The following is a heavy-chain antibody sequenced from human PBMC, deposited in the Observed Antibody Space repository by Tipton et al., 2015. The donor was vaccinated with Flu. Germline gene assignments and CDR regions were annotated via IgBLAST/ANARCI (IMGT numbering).Heavy chain of an antibody. V-gene: IGHV4-61*02. CDR3: ALNYVAGLDY. D-gene: IGHD3-16*01. J-gene: IGHJ4*02. CDR2: IYTSGST. Sequence: TLSLTCTVSGGSISSSSYYWGWIRQPPGKGLEWIGRIYTSGSTNYNPSLKSRVTMSVDTSKNQFSLKLSSVTAADTAVYYCALNYVAGLDYWGQGTLVTVSS. CDR1: GGSISSSSYY.